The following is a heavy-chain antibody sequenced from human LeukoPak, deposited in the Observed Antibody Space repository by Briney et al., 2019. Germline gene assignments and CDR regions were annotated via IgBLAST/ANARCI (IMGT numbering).Heavy chain of an antibody. D-gene: IGHD3-3*01. Sequence: PGGSLRLSCAASGFTFSSYEMNWVRQAPGKGLEWVSYISSSGSTKFYADSVKGRFTISRDNAKNSLYMEMNSLRAEDTAVYYCAKDYDYWGQGTLATVSS. J-gene: IGHJ4*02. CDR3: AKDYDY. CDR1: GFTFSSYE. V-gene: IGHV3-48*03. CDR2: ISSSGSTK.